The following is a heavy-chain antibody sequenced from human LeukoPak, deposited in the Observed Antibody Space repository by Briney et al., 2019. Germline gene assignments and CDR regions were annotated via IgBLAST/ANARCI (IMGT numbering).Heavy chain of an antibody. V-gene: IGHV3-23*01. Sequence: GGSLRLSCAASGFTFSSYSMNWVRQAPGKGLEWVSATSGSGGSTYYADSVKGRFTISRDNSKNTLYLQMNSLRAEDTAVYYCAKEVTMIVVVTDLDYWGQGTLVTVSS. CDR3: AKEVTMIVVVTDLDY. D-gene: IGHD3-22*01. J-gene: IGHJ4*02. CDR1: GFTFSSYS. CDR2: TSGSGGST.